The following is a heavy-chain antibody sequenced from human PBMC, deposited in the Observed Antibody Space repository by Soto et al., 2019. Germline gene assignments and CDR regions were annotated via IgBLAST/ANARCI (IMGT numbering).Heavy chain of an antibody. V-gene: IGHV3-43*01. CDR1: GFTFDDYT. CDR2: ISWDGGST. J-gene: IGHJ6*02. Sequence: GGSLRLSCAASGFTFDDYTMHWVRQAPGKGLEWVSLISWDGGSTYYADSVKGRFTISRDNSKNSLYLHMNSLRTEDTALYYCAKDAPPKYCSSTSCLYGMDVWGQGTTVTVSS. D-gene: IGHD2-2*01. CDR3: AKDAPPKYCSSTSCLYGMDV.